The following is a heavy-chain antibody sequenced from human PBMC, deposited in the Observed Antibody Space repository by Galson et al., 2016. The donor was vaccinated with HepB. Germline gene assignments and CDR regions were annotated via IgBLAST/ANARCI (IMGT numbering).Heavy chain of an antibody. CDR3: ARDALSNSYYYNYYGMDV. Sequence: SVKVSCKASGHTFTNYTLNWVRQAPGQGLEWMGWFNTNTGNPTYAQGFTGRFVFSLDTSVSTAYLQISSLKAEDTAIYYCARDALSNSYYYNYYGMDVWGQGTTVTVSS. V-gene: IGHV7-4-1*02. J-gene: IGHJ6*02. CDR2: FNTNTGNP. CDR1: GHTFTNYT. D-gene: IGHD6-13*01.